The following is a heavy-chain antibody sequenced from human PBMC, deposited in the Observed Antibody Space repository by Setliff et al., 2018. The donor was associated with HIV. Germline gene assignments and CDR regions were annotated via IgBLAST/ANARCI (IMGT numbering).Heavy chain of an antibody. J-gene: IGHJ6*03. D-gene: IGHD3-3*02. CDR2: ISSDRGHT. Sequence: NPGGSLRLSCAAAGFPFSAYNIHWVRQAPGKGLEWVASISSDRGHTNYADSVKGRFTISRGTAPNSVYLQMNDLRVDDTAVYYCVRGAFWSTYFYYYLDVWGEGSTVTVSS. V-gene: IGHV3-21*04. CDR1: GFPFSAYN. CDR3: VRGAFWSTYFYYYLDV.